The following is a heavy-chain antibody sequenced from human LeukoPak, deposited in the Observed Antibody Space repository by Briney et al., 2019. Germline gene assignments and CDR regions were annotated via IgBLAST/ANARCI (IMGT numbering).Heavy chain of an antibody. V-gene: IGHV4-39*07. Sequence: PSETLSLTCTVSGGSISSSPYYWGWIRQPPGKGLEWIGSIYYSGTTHYNPSLESRVTISVDTPKNQFSLKLSSVTAADTAVYYCARDRGEMATIMDAFDIWGQGTMVTVSS. CDR2: IYYSGTT. CDR3: ARDRGEMATIMDAFDI. CDR1: GGSISSSPYY. J-gene: IGHJ3*02. D-gene: IGHD5-24*01.